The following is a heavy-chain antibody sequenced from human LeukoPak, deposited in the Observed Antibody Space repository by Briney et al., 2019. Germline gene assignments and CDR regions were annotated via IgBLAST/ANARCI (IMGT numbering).Heavy chain of an antibody. V-gene: IGHV1-8*01. CDR2: MSPNSDNT. Sequence: GASVKVSCKASGYTFTSYDINWVRQATGQGLEWMGWMSPNSDNTGYAQKFQGRVTFTRDTSISTAYMELRSLTSEDTAVYYCARDYGGSSGWFDPWDQGTLVTVSS. D-gene: IGHD4-23*01. J-gene: IGHJ5*02. CDR3: ARDYGGSSGWFDP. CDR1: GYTFTSYD.